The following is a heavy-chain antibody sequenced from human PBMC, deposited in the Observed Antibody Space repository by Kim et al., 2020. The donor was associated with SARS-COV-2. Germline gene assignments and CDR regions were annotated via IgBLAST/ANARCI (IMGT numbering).Heavy chain of an antibody. CDR2: INPSGGST. V-gene: IGHV1-46*01. CDR3: ARDQEDDYRVGNYYGMDV. CDR1: GYTFTSYY. J-gene: IGHJ6*02. Sequence: ASVKVSCKASGYTFTSYYMHWVRQAPGQGLEWMGIINPSGGSTSYAQKFQGRVTMTRDTSTSTVYMELSSLRSEDTAVYYCARDQEDDYRVGNYYGMDVWGQGTTVTVSS. D-gene: IGHD1-1*01.